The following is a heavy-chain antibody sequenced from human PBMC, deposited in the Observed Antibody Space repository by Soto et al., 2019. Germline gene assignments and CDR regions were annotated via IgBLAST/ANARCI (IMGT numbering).Heavy chain of an antibody. CDR2: INHSGST. CDR3: ARGKTKKVATIAYYFDY. CDR1: GGSFSGYY. V-gene: IGHV4-34*01. Sequence: SETLSLTCAVYGGSFSGYYWSWIRQPPGKGLEWIGEINHSGSTNYNPSLKSRVTISVDTSKNQFSLKLSSVTAADTAVYYCARGKTKKVATIAYYFDYWGQGTLVTVSS. D-gene: IGHD5-12*01. J-gene: IGHJ4*02.